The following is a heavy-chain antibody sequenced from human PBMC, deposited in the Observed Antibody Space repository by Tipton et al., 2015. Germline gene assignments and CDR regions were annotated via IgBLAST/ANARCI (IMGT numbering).Heavy chain of an antibody. CDR2: ISHSGST. CDR3: ARARGRHGGLFDS. Sequence: LRLSCTISTYSISRDSYWGWIRQPPGKGLEWIGAISHSGSTYHNPSLRSRVTISRDTSKNQFSLKMSSVTASDTAVYYCARARGRHGGLFDSWGQGILVTVSS. V-gene: IGHV4-38-2*02. CDR1: TYSISRDSY. D-gene: IGHD4-23*01. J-gene: IGHJ4*02.